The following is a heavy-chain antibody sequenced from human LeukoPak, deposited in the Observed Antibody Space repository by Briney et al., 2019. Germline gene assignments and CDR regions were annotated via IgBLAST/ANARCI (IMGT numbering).Heavy chain of an antibody. J-gene: IGHJ4*02. CDR1: GGSFSGYY. Sequence: ASETLSLTCAVYGGSFSGYYWSWIRQPPGKGLEWIGEINHSGSTNYNPSLKSRVTISVDTSKNQFYLKLSSVNAADTAVYYCARRGTIFGVLDYWGQGTLVTVSS. V-gene: IGHV4-34*01. D-gene: IGHD3-3*01. CDR2: INHSGST. CDR3: ARRGTIFGVLDY.